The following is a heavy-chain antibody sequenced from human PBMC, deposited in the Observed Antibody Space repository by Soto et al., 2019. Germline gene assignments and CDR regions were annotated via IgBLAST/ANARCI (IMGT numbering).Heavy chain of an antibody. CDR3: ATEPPHYDFWST. J-gene: IGHJ4*02. CDR1: GYTLTELS. Sequence: ASVKVSCKVSGYTLTELSMHWVRQAPGKGLEWMGGFDPEDGETIYAQKFQGRVTMTEDTSTDTAYMELSSLRSEDTAVYYCATEPPHYDFWSTWGQGTLVTVSS. V-gene: IGHV1-24*01. D-gene: IGHD3-3*01. CDR2: FDPEDGET.